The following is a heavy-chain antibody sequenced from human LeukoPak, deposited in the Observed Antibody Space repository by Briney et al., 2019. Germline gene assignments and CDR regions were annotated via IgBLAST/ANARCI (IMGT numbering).Heavy chain of an antibody. CDR3: VRDKDGYNF. CDR2: IDLDGKST. CDR1: GFTFNTYF. J-gene: IGHJ4*02. Sequence: GGSLRLSCAASGFTFNTYFMHCVRQVPGKGLVWVSRIDLDGKSTTYADSVKGRFTISRDNAKNMLYLEMNSLRVEDTAVYYCVRDKDGYNFWGQGTLVSVSS. V-gene: IGHV3-74*01. D-gene: IGHD5-24*01.